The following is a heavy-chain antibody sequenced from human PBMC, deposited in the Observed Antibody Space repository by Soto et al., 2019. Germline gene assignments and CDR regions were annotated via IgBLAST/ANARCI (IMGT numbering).Heavy chain of an antibody. CDR3: ARDFLDYGDYVVDP. J-gene: IGHJ5*02. CDR1: GGSISSGGYY. V-gene: IGHV4-31*03. CDR2: IYYSGST. D-gene: IGHD4-17*01. Sequence: PSETLSLTCTVSGGSISSGGYYWSWIRQHPGKGLEWIGYIYYSGSTYYNPSLKSRVTISVDTSKNQFSLKLSSVTAADTAVYYCARDFLDYGDYVVDPWGQGTLVTVSS.